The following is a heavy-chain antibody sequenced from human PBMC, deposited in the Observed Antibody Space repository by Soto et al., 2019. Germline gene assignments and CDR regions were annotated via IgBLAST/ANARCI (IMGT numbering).Heavy chain of an antibody. Sequence: EVQLVESGGGLVQPGGSLRLSCAASGFTFSSYSMNWVRQAPGKGLEWVSSISSSSSYIYYADSVKGRFTISRDNAKNSLYLQMNSLRAEDTAVYYCARAPYCSGGSCYPPLDYWGQGTLVTVSS. J-gene: IGHJ4*02. V-gene: IGHV3-21*01. CDR2: ISSSSSYI. CDR3: ARAPYCSGGSCYPPLDY. D-gene: IGHD2-15*01. CDR1: GFTFSSYS.